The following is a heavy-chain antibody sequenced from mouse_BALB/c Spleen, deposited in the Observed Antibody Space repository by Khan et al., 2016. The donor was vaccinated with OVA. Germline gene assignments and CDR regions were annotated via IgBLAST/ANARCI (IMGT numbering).Heavy chain of an antibody. Sequence: EVQLQQSGTVLARPGASVKMSCKASGYTFTSYWMHWVKQRPGQGLEWIGDIYPGNTDTTYNQKFKGQAKLTAVTSPSTAYMELSSLTNEDSAVYYCTRRNWDVAWFAYWGQGTLVTVSA. CDR3: TRRNWDVAWFAY. V-gene: IGHV1-5*01. D-gene: IGHD4-1*01. J-gene: IGHJ3*01. CDR2: IYPGNTDT. CDR1: GYTFTSYW.